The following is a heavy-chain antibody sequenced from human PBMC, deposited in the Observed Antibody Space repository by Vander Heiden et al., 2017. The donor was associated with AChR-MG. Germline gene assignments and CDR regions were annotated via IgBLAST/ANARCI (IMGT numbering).Heavy chain of an antibody. CDR1: AFTFSSYD. D-gene: IGHD3-16*01. V-gene: IGHV3-13*01. CDR2: IGNESDT. J-gene: IGHJ4*02. Sequence: EVQLVESGGGLIQPGGPLRLPCAASAFTFSSYDMHRVRPTPGKRLEWVSCIGNESDTFYPGSVKGRFTISRENAKTSVYLQMNNLRAGDTGVYYCARGRGSYYDSWGQGTLVIVSS. CDR3: ARGRGSYYDS.